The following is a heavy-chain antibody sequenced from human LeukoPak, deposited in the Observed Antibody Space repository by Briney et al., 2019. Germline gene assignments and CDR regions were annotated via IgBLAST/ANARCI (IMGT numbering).Heavy chain of an antibody. CDR1: GYTFTGYY. Sequence: ASGKVSCKASGYTFTGYYMHWVRQAPGQGLEWMGWINPNSGGTNYAQKFQGRVTMTRDTSISTAYMELSRLRSDDTAVYYCATYCTNGVCYTGGAFDIWGQGTMVTVSS. CDR3: ATYCTNGVCYTGGAFDI. V-gene: IGHV1-2*02. J-gene: IGHJ3*02. CDR2: INPNSGGT. D-gene: IGHD2-8*01.